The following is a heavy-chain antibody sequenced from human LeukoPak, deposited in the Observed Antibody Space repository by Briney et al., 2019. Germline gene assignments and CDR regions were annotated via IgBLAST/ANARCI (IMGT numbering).Heavy chain of an antibody. CDR3: ARDPTPAPGYYDSSGYYYKVGVAFDY. CDR1: GYTFTSYG. CDR2: ISAYNGNT. D-gene: IGHD3-22*01. V-gene: IGHV1-18*01. Sequence: ASVKVSCKASGYTFTSYGISWVRQAPGQGLEWMGWISAYNGNTNYAQKLQGRVTMTTDTSTSTAYMELRSLRSDDTAVYYSARDPTPAPGYYDSSGYYYKVGVAFDYWGQGTLVTVSS. J-gene: IGHJ4*02.